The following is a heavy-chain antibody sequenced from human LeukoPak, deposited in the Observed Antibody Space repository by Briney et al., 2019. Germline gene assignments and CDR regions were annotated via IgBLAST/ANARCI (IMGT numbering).Heavy chain of an antibody. J-gene: IGHJ2*01. Sequence: SETLSLNCTGSGGSISSYYWSWIRQPPGKGLEWIGYIYYSGSTNYNPSLKSRVTISVDTSKNQFSLKLSSVTAADTAVYYCARDKVNWYFDLWGRGTLVTVSS. CDR1: GGSISSYY. CDR3: ARDKVNWYFDL. V-gene: IGHV4-59*01. CDR2: IYYSGST.